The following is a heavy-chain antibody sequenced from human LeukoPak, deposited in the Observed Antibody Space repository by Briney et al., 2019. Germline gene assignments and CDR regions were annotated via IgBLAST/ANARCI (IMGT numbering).Heavy chain of an antibody. D-gene: IGHD2-15*01. V-gene: IGHV3-20*04. J-gene: IGHJ4*02. Sequence: GGSLRLSCAASGFTFSYFGMSWVRQAPGKGLEWVSGINWNGGSTGYADSVKGRFTISRDNAKNSLYLQMNSLRAEDTALYYCARRFTAYSYYFDYWGQGTLVTVSS. CDR2: INWNGGST. CDR3: ARRFTAYSYYFDY. CDR1: GFTFSYFG.